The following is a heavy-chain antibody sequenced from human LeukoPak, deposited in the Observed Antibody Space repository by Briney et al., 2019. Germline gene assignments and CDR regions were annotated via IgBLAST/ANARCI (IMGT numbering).Heavy chain of an antibody. CDR3: AREGIAARPADY. V-gene: IGHV4-61*02. D-gene: IGHD6-6*01. CDR2: IYTSGST. CDR1: GGSISSGSYY. Sequence: PSQTLSLTCTVSGGSISSGSYYWSWVRQPAGKGLEWIGRIYTSGSTNYNPSLKSRVTISVDTSKNQFSLKLSSVTAADTAVYYCAREGIAARPADYWGQGTLVTVSS. J-gene: IGHJ4*02.